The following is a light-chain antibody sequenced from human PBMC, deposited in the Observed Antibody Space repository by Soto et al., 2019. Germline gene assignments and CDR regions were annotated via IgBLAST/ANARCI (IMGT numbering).Light chain of an antibody. CDR2: DAS. CDR3: HQYGSSPYT. J-gene: IGKJ2*01. CDR1: QSVNSNY. Sequence: EIVLTQSPGTLSLSPGERATLSCRASQSVNSNYLDWYQKKSGQAPRLLIYDASTRATGIADRFSGSGSGTDFTLTISRLEPEDFAVDYCHQYGSSPYTFGQGTKLEIK. V-gene: IGKV3-20*01.